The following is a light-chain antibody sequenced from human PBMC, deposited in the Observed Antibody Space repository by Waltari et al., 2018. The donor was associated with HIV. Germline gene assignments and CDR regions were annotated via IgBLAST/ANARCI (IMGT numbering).Light chain of an antibody. J-gene: IGLJ1*01. CDR3: GTWDSRLSIYV. Sequence: QSVLTQPPSVSAAPGQRVTISCSGTSSNVGPYYVFLYQQLPGTAPKLLIYDNNKRPSEIPDRFSGSKSDTSATLDISGLQTGDEADYYCGTWDSRLSIYVFGAGTRVTVL. CDR1: SSNVGPYY. CDR2: DNN. V-gene: IGLV1-51*01.